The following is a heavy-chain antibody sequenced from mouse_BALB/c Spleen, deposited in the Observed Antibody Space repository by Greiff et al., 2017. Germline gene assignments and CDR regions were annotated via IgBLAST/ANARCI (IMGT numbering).Heavy chain of an antibody. CDR2: IRNKANGYTT. CDR1: GFTFTDYY. Sequence: EVMLVESGGGLVQPGGSLRLSCATSGFTFTDYYMSWVRQPPGKALEWLGFIRNKANGYTTEYSASVKGRFTISRDNSQSILYLQMNTLRAEDSATYYCARDGNYGRGYAMDYWGQGTSVTVSS. D-gene: IGHD2-1*01. CDR3: ARDGNYGRGYAMDY. J-gene: IGHJ4*01. V-gene: IGHV7-3*02.